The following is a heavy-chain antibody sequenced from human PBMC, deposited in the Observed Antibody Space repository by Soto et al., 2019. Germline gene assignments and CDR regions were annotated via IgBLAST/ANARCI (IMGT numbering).Heavy chain of an antibody. Sequence: EVQLVESGGGLVQPGRSLRLSCAASGFTFDDYAMHWVRQAPGKGLEWVSGISWSSGSIGYADSAKGRFTISRDNAKNSLYLQMNSLSAEDTALYYCKTEKYDYGSCPEARADAFDIWGQGTMVTVSS. J-gene: IGHJ3*02. CDR3: KTEKYDYGSCPEARADAFDI. CDR1: GFTFDDYA. D-gene: IGHD3-10*01. V-gene: IGHV3-9*01. CDR2: ISWSSGSI.